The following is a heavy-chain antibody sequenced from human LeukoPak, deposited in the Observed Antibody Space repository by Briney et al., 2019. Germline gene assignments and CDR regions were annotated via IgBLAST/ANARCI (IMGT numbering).Heavy chain of an antibody. CDR3: ARAAPNYYDSSGSLRNPYFDY. CDR2: IYYSGST. D-gene: IGHD3-22*01. Sequence: SQTLSLTCTVSGGSISTGGYYWSWIHQHPGKGLEWIGNIYYSGSTYYSPSLKSRVTMSVDTSKNQFSLTLISVTAADTAVYFCARAAPNYYDSSGSLRNPYFDYWGQGTLVTVSS. J-gene: IGHJ4*02. V-gene: IGHV4-31*03. CDR1: GGSISTGGYY.